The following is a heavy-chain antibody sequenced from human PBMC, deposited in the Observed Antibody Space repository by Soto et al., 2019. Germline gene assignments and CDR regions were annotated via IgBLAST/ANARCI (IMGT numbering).Heavy chain of an antibody. CDR3: ARNDYGGNSVDY. V-gene: IGHV3-48*03. CDR1: GFTFSIYE. CDR2: ISSSGSTI. Sequence: EVQLVESGGGLVQPGGSLRLSCAASGFTFSIYEMNWVRQAPGKGLEWISYISSSGSTIYYADSVKGRFTISRDNAKNSLYLQMNGLRAEDTAVYYCARNDYGGNSVDYWGQGTLVIVSS. D-gene: IGHD4-17*01. J-gene: IGHJ4*02.